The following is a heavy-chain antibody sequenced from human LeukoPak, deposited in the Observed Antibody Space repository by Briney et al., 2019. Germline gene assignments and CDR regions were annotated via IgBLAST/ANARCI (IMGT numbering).Heavy chain of an antibody. D-gene: IGHD3-10*01. V-gene: IGHV3-30*07. J-gene: IGHJ4*02. CDR3: ARDGGRSSSSGRPIVRGVT. CDR2: ISYDGSNK. Sequence: PGRSLRLSCAASGFTFSSYAMHWVRQAPGKGLEWVAVISYDGSNKYYADSVKGRFTISRDNAKNSLYLQMNSLRAEDTAVYYCARDGGRSSSSGRPIVRGVTWGQGTLVTVSS. CDR1: GFTFSSYA.